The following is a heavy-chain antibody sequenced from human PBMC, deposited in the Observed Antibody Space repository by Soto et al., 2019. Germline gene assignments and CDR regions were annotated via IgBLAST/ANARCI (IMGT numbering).Heavy chain of an antibody. V-gene: IGHV1-2*04. D-gene: IGHD3-3*01. CDR3: ARGLFEPNTPYYYMDV. Sequence: ASVKVSCKASGYTFTSYAMHWVRQAPGQGLEWMGWINPNSGGTNYAQKFQGWVTMTRDTSISTAYMELSRLRSDDTAVYYCARGLFEPNTPYYYMDVWGKGTTVTVSS. CDR2: INPNSGGT. J-gene: IGHJ6*03. CDR1: GYTFTSYA.